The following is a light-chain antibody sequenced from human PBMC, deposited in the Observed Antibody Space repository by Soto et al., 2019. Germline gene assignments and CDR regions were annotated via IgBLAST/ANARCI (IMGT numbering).Light chain of an antibody. V-gene: IGKV3-20*01. CDR2: EAS. CDR3: QQYGRSPGLIT. Sequence: EIVLTQSPGTLSLSPGERATLSCRASQSVSGTYLAWYQQKPGQAPRLLIYEASIRATGIPDRFSGSGSGTDFTLTISRLEPEDFAVYYCQQYGRSPGLITFGPGTKVDIK. CDR1: QSVSGTY. J-gene: IGKJ3*01.